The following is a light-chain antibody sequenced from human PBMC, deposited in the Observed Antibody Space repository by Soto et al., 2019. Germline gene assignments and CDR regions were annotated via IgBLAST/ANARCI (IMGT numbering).Light chain of an antibody. Sequence: QSGLTQPPSAPRTPGQSVTRSCSGRISNIGSNYVHWYQQLPGTAPKLLIYKNDQRPSGVPDRISGSKSGTSASLAISGLRSEDEADYYCSAWDDGLSGVLFGGGTKVTVL. CDR1: ISNIGSNY. V-gene: IGLV1-47*01. J-gene: IGLJ2*01. CDR2: KND. CDR3: SAWDDGLSGVL.